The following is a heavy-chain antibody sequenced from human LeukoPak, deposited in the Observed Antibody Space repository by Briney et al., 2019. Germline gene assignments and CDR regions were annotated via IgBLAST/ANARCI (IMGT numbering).Heavy chain of an antibody. D-gene: IGHD3-3*01. Sequence: GGSLRLSCAASGFIFSRYWMSWVRQPPGRGREGVANIKQDGSEKYYVDSVKGRFTISRDNAKNSLYLQMNSLIAEDTAVYYCAREEYYDFWSGYLNALNWFDPWGQGTLVTVSS. J-gene: IGHJ5*02. CDR3: AREEYYDFWSGYLNALNWFDP. CDR2: IKQDGSEK. CDR1: GFIFSRYW. V-gene: IGHV3-7*01.